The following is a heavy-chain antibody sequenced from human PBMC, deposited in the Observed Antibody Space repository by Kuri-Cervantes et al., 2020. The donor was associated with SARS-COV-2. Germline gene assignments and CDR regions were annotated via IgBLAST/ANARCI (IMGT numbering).Heavy chain of an antibody. Sequence: GGSLRLSCAASGFTFSSYAMHWVCQAPGKGLEWVAVISYDGSNKYYADSVKGRFTISRDNSKNTLYLQMNSLRAEDTAVYYCANSLLLSLDYWGQGTLVTVSS. V-gene: IGHV3-30-3*01. CDR3: ANSLLLSLDY. D-gene: IGHD1-26*01. J-gene: IGHJ4*02. CDR1: GFTFSSYA. CDR2: ISYDGSNK.